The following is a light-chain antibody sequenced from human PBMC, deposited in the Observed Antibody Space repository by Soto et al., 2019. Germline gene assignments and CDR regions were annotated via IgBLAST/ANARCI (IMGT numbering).Light chain of an antibody. CDR2: EVS. CDR1: SSDVGSYNL. Sequence: QSALTQPASVSGSPGQSITISCTGTSSDVGSYNLVSWYQQHPGKAPKLMIYEVSKRPSGVSNRFSGSKSGNTASLPISGLQAEDEADYYCCSYAGSSTFLFVFGTGTKLTVL. J-gene: IGLJ1*01. CDR3: CSYAGSSTFLFV. V-gene: IGLV2-23*02.